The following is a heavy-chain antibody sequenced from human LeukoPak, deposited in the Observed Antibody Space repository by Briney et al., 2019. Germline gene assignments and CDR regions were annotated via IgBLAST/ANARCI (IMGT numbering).Heavy chain of an antibody. D-gene: IGHD1-26*01. J-gene: IGHJ4*02. CDR3: AREGASGFDY. CDR2: INPNSGGT. CDR1: GYTLTGYY. Sequence: ASVKVSCKASGYTLTGYYMHWVRQAPGQGLEWMGWINPNSGGTNYAQKFQGRVTMTRDTSTSTVYMELSSLRSEDTAVYYCAREGASGFDYWGQGTLVTVSS. V-gene: IGHV1-2*02.